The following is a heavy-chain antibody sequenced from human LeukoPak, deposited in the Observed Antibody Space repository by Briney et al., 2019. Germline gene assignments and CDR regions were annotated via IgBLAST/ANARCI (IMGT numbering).Heavy chain of an antibody. V-gene: IGHV3-7*01. J-gene: IGHJ4*02. D-gene: IGHD3-22*01. CDR3: ARDPYYYDSSGYDY. CDR2: KQDGSKK. Sequence: KQDGSKKSYVDSVKGRFTISRDNSKNTLYLQMNSLRAEDTAVYYCARDPYYYDSSGYDYWGQGTLVTVSS.